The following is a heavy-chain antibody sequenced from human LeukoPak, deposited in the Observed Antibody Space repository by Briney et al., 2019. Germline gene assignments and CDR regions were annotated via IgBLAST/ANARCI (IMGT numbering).Heavy chain of an antibody. D-gene: IGHD6-6*01. CDR2: IRYDGSNK. V-gene: IGHV3-30*02. Sequence: PGGSLRLSCAASGFTFSSYSMNWVRQAPGKGLEWVAFIRYDGSNKYYADSVKGRFTISRDNSKNTLYLQMNSLRAEDTAVYYCAKDVSIAAPYFDYWGQGTLVTVSS. J-gene: IGHJ4*02. CDR3: AKDVSIAAPYFDY. CDR1: GFTFSSYS.